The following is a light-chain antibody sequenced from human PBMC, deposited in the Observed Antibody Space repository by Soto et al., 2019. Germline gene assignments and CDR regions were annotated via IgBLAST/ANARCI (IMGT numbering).Light chain of an antibody. CDR1: QSVSSSY. CDR3: QQYGSSQS. V-gene: IGKV3-20*01. Sequence: EIVLTQSPGTLSLSPGERATLSCRASQSVSSSYLAWYQQKPGQAPRLLIYGASSRATGIPDRFSGSGSGTDFTLTSSRLEPEDFEVYYCQQYGSSQSFGQGTKVEIK. CDR2: GAS. J-gene: IGKJ1*01.